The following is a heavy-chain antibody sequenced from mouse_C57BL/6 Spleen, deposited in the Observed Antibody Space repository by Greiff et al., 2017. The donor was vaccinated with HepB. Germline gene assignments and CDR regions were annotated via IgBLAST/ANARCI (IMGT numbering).Heavy chain of an antibody. CDR2: IDPENGDT. CDR1: GFNIKDDY. CDR3: TTFTTVVAKAY. Sequence: DVKLQESGAELVRPGASVKLSCTASGFNIKDDYMHWVKQRPEQGLEWIGWIDPENGDTEYASKFQGKATITADTSSNTAYLQLSSLTSEDTAVYYCTTFTTVVAKAYWGQGTLVTVSA. J-gene: IGHJ3*01. V-gene: IGHV14-4*01. D-gene: IGHD1-1*01.